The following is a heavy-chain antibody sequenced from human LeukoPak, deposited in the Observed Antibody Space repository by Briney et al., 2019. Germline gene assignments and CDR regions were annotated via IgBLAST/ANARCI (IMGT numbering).Heavy chain of an antibody. V-gene: IGHV4-4*07. CDR1: GGSISSYY. Sequence: SETLSLTCTVSGGSISSYYWSWIRQPAGKGLEWIGRIYTSGSTNYNPSLKSRVTMSVDTSKNQFSLKLSSVTAADTAVYYCARDRSGWSFDAFDIWGQGTMVTVSS. J-gene: IGHJ3*02. CDR2: IYTSGST. D-gene: IGHD6-19*01. CDR3: ARDRSGWSFDAFDI.